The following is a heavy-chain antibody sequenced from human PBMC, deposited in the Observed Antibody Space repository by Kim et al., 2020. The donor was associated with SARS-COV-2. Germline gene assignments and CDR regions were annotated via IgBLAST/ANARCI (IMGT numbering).Heavy chain of an antibody. Sequence: GGSLRLSCAASGFTFDDYAMHWVRQAPGKGLEWVSGISWNSGSIGYADSVKGRFTISRDNAKNSLYLQMNSLRAEDTALYYCARAAADYYYYGMDVWGQGTTVTVAS. CDR1: GFTFDDYA. CDR3: ARAAADYYYYGMDV. V-gene: IGHV3-9*01. D-gene: IGHD6-13*01. CDR2: ISWNSGSI. J-gene: IGHJ6*02.